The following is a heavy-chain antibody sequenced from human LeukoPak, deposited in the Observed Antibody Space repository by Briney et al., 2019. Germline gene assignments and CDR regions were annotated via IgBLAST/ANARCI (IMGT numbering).Heavy chain of an antibody. CDR2: MNPNSGNT. Sequence: ASVKVSCKASEYTFTSYDINWVRQATGQGLEWMGWMNPNSGNTGYAQKFQGRVTMTRNTSISTAYMELSSLRSEDTAVYYCARENYYDSSGNPYYGMDVWGQGTTVTVSS. CDR3: ARENYYDSSGNPYYGMDV. CDR1: EYTFTSYD. D-gene: IGHD3-22*01. J-gene: IGHJ6*02. V-gene: IGHV1-8*01.